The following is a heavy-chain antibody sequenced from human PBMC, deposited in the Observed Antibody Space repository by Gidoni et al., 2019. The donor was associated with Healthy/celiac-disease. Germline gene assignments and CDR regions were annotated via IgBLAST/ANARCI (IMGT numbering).Heavy chain of an antibody. CDR2: IYYSGST. V-gene: IGHV4-39*01. Sequence: QLQLQESGPGLVKPSETLSLTCTVAGGSISSSRYYGGWIRQPPGKGLEWIGRIYYSGSTYYTPFLKSRVTISVDTSKNQFSLKLSSVTAADTAVYYCARVVVVVAATGPFFDYWGQGTLVTVSS. J-gene: IGHJ4*02. D-gene: IGHD2-15*01. CDR3: ARVVVVVAATGPFFDY. CDR1: GGSISSSRYY.